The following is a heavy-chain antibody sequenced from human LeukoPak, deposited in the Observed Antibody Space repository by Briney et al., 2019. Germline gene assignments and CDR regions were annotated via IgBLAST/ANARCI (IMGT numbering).Heavy chain of an antibody. D-gene: IGHD3-22*01. CDR2: IIPIFGTA. V-gene: IGHV1-69*05. Sequence: GASVKVSCKASGGTFSSYAISWVRQAPGQGLEWMGGIIPIFGTANYAQKFQGRVTITTDESTSTAYMELSSLRSEDTAVYYCAMGRYDSSGYEWAYVDYWGQGTLVTVSS. J-gene: IGHJ4*02. CDR3: AMGRYDSSGYEWAYVDY. CDR1: GGTFSSYA.